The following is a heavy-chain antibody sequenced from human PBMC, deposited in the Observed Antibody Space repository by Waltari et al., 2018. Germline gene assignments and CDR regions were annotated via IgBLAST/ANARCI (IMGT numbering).Heavy chain of an antibody. V-gene: IGHV1-69*12. CDR2: IIPLFGTT. CDR1: GDTFRRYA. D-gene: IGHD3-22*01. CDR3: ARSYYYDRRANYPSLGAFDS. J-gene: IGHJ4*02. Sequence: QVQLVQSGAEVKQPGSSMKVSCKASGDTFRRYAIGWVRPAPGQGLEWMGGIIPLFGTTNYAQKFQGRATMTADEPTSTAYVELRSLKSEDTAVYFCARSYYYDRRANYPSLGAFDSWGQGTLVTVAS.